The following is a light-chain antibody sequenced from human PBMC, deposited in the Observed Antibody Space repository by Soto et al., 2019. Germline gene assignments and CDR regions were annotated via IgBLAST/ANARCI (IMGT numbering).Light chain of an antibody. CDR3: QQYYDAPQT. J-gene: IGKJ1*01. CDR2: WAS. Sequence: DIVMTQSPDSLAVSLGERANIDCKSSQSRLYSPNNKNYLAWYQQKPGQPPKLLIYWASTRESGVPDRFTGSGSGTDFTLTISSLQAEDVAVYYCQQYYDAPQTFGRGTKVEIK. V-gene: IGKV4-1*01. CDR1: QSRLYSPNNKNY.